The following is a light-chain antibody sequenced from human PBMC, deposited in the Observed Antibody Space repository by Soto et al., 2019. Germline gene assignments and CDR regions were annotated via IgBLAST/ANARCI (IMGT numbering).Light chain of an antibody. Sequence: MTQSPATLSASPGERATLSCRASQSVRSNLAWYQQKPGQAPRLLIYGASTRATGIPARFSGSGSGTEFTLSIGSLQSEDFAVYYCQQYNDWPPTFGQGTKVDIK. CDR3: QQYNDWPPT. CDR2: GAS. V-gene: IGKV3-15*01. J-gene: IGKJ1*01. CDR1: QSVRSN.